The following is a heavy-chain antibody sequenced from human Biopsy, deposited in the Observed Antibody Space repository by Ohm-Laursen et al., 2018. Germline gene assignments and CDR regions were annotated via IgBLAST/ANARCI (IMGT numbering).Heavy chain of an antibody. J-gene: IGHJ1*01. Sequence: TLSLTWTVSGGSFTGLYWTWIRQPPGKGLEWIGHISHTGYTSYKSSLKSRVTISLDTSRKHFSLRLTSLAAADTAVYYCARGSNEYGGLYFPHWGQGTLVTVSS. D-gene: IGHD4-23*01. CDR3: ARGSNEYGGLYFPH. CDR1: GGSFTGLY. CDR2: ISHTGYT. V-gene: IGHV4-59*11.